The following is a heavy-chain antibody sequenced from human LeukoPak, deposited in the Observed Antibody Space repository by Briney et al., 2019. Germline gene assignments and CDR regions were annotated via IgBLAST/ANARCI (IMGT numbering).Heavy chain of an antibody. CDR2: IYYSGIT. V-gene: IGHV4-59*01. J-gene: IGHJ6*02. CDR3: AREIGVVPAATRSYYYYGMDV. CDR1: GGSISSYY. Sequence: PSETLSLTCTVSGGSISSYYWSWIRQPPGKGLEWLGYIYYSGITNYNPSLKSRVTISVDTSKNRFSLKLSSVTAADTAVYYCAREIGVVPAATRSYYYYGMDVWGQGTTVTVSS. D-gene: IGHD2-2*01.